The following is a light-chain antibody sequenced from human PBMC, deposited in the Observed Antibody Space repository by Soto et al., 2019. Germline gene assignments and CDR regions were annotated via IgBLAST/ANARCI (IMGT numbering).Light chain of an antibody. V-gene: IGLV2-14*01. Sequence: QSALTQPASVSGSPGQSITISCTGTSTDIGGFNYVSWYQQHPGKAPRLIIYEVSNRPSGVSNRFSGSKSGNTASLTITRLQAEDDADYYCGSYTSRTTWVFGGGTKLTVL. CDR3: GSYTSRTTWV. CDR2: EVS. J-gene: IGLJ3*02. CDR1: STDIGGFNY.